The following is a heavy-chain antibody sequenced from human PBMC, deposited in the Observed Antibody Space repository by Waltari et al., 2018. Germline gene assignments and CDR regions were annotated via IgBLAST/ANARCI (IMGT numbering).Heavy chain of an antibody. CDR3: ARELVVVIAKPYLFDY. Sequence: QVQLVQSGAEVKKPGSSVKFSCKASGGTFSSYAISWVRQAPGQGLEWMGRIIPIFGTANYAQKFQGRVTITADKSTSTAYMELSSLRSEDTAVYYCARELVVVIAKPYLFDYWGQGTLVTVSS. D-gene: IGHD2-21*01. J-gene: IGHJ4*02. CDR2: IIPIFGTA. V-gene: IGHV1-69*08. CDR1: GGTFSSYA.